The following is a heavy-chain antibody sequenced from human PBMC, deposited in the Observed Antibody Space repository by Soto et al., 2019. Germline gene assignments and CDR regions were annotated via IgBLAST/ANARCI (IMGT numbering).Heavy chain of an antibody. D-gene: IGHD2-8*01. Sequence: PGGSLRLSCAASGFSFSTYWMSWVRQAPGRGLEWVANIKRDGSEKDYVDAVNGRFTISRDNAQNSLYLQMNRLRADDTAVYYCARRTIMRYAPLMDVWGQGTTVTVSS. V-gene: IGHV3-7*01. J-gene: IGHJ6*02. CDR2: IKRDGSEK. CDR3: ARRTIMRYAPLMDV. CDR1: GFSFSTYW.